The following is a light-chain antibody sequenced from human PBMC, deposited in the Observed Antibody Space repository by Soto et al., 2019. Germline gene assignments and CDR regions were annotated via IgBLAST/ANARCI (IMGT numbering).Light chain of an antibody. Sequence: EIVMTQSPATLSVSPGERATLSCRASQRVSRNLAWYQQKPGQAPRLLIYGAFRTTGIPARFSGSGSGTEFTLTISSLQSEDFALYYCQQYNNWPYTFGGGTKVEIK. CDR3: QQYNNWPYT. CDR2: GA. V-gene: IGKV3D-15*01. CDR1: QRVSRN. J-gene: IGKJ4*01.